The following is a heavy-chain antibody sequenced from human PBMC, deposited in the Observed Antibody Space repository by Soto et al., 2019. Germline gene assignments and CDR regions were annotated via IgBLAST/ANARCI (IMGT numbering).Heavy chain of an antibody. J-gene: IGHJ6*02. Sequence: PSETLSLTCAVYGGSFSGYYWSWIRQPPGKGLEWIGEINHSGSTNYNPSLKSRVTMSVDTSKNQFSLKLSSVTAADTAVYYCARNFGRRYYYYGMDVWGQGTTVTVSS. CDR3: ARNFGRRYYYYGMDV. D-gene: IGHD3-16*01. CDR1: GGSFSGYY. V-gene: IGHV4-34*01. CDR2: INHSGST.